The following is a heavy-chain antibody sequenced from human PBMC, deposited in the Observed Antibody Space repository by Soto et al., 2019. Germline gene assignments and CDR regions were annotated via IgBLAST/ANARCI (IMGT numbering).Heavy chain of an antibody. V-gene: IGHV4-61*01. CDR1: GGSVSDKTYY. J-gene: IGHJ4*02. Sequence: SETLSLTCSVSGGSVSDKTYYWSWIRQPSGKRLEWIGYVYYSGTTNYNPSLKSRVTISVDLSKNRFSLRLSSVTTADTALYYCARTTAVPNTLRSRYFFDYWGQGTLVTVSS. CDR2: VYYSGTT. CDR3: ARTTAVPNTLRSRYFFDY. D-gene: IGHD4-17*01.